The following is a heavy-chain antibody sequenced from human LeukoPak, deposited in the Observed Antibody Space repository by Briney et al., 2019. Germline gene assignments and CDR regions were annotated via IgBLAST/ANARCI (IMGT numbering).Heavy chain of an antibody. CDR3: GREHTPFDY. Sequence: PETLSLTCTVSGDSISSTNYCWGWLRQPPGKGLEWIESICYSTTTYYKPSLKSRVTISVDTSKNQFSLKLTSVTAADTAVYYCGREHTPFDYWGQGTLVTVSS. CDR2: ICYSTTT. CDR1: GDSISSTNYC. D-gene: IGHD2-15*01. V-gene: IGHV4-39*02. J-gene: IGHJ4*02.